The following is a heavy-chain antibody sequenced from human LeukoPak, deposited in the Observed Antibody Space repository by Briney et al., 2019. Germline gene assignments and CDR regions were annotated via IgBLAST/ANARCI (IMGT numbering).Heavy chain of an antibody. Sequence: SETLSLTCAVYGGSFSGYYWSWIRQPPGKGLEWIGEINHSGSTNYNPSLKSSVPISVDTSKNQFSLKLSSVTAADTAVYYWARGVHYDFWSGYFKYYFDYWGQGTLVTVSS. CDR1: GGSFSGYY. CDR3: ARGVHYDFWSGYFKYYFDY. D-gene: IGHD3-3*01. CDR2: INHSGST. V-gene: IGHV4-34*01. J-gene: IGHJ4*02.